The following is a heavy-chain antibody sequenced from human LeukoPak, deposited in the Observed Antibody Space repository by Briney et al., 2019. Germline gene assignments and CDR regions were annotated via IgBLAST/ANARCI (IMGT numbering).Heavy chain of an antibody. CDR1: GFIFSSYS. Sequence: PGGSLRLSCAASGFIFSSYSMNWVRQAPGKGLEWVSSISSSSSYIYYADSVKGRFTISRDNAKNSLYLQMNSLRAEDTAVYYCAREADTYYYGSGVYYYYYMDVWGKGTTVTVSS. V-gene: IGHV3-21*01. D-gene: IGHD3-10*01. CDR3: AREADTYYYGSGVYYYYYMDV. CDR2: ISSSSSYI. J-gene: IGHJ6*03.